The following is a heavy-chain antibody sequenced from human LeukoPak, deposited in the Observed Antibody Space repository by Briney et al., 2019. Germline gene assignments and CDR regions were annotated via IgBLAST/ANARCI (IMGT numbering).Heavy chain of an antibody. Sequence: SETLSLTCTVSGGSISSYYWSWIRQPAGKGLEWIGRIYTSGSTNYNPSLKSRVTISVDTSKNQFSLKLSSVTAADTAVYYCARSYYDFWSGYHAPDYWGQGTLVTVSS. CDR2: IYTSGST. V-gene: IGHV4-4*07. D-gene: IGHD3-3*01. CDR3: ARSYYDFWSGYHAPDY. J-gene: IGHJ4*02. CDR1: GGSISSYY.